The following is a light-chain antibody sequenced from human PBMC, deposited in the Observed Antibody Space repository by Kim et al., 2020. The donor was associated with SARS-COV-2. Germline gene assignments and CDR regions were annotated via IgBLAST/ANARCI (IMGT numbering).Light chain of an antibody. J-gene: IGKJ3*01. CDR1: QTIISNY. Sequence: EIFLTQSPGTLSLSPGERATLSCRATQTIISNYLAWYQQKPGQAPRLLIYGASSRATDIPDRFSGSRSGTEFTLTISRLEPEDFAVYFCQQYSNTLLTFGPGTKVDIK. CDR3: QQYSNTLLT. CDR2: GAS. V-gene: IGKV3-20*01.